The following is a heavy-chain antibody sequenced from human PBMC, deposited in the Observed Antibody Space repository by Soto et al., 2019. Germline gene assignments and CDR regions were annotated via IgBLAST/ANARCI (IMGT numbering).Heavy chain of an antibody. CDR3: ASRYCCGDCYADY. CDR2: VYYRGST. J-gene: IGHJ4*02. Sequence: QVQLQESGPGLVKPSQTLSLTCTVSGGSISSGDYYWSWIRQPPGKGLEWIGYVYYRGSTYYKPSLKCRITISVDTSKNQILLKLSSVTAVDTAVYYWASRYCCGDCYADYWGQGTLVTVSS. CDR1: GGSISSGDYY. V-gene: IGHV4-30-4*01. D-gene: IGHD2-21*02.